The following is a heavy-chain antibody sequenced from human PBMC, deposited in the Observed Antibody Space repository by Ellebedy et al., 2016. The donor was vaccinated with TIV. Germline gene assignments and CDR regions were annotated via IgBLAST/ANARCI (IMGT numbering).Heavy chain of an antibody. CDR1: GFTFSSYN. D-gene: IGHD3-9*01. Sequence: GGSLRLSXAASGFTFSSYNMNWVRQAPGKGLEWVSYISSVLTIYYADSVKGRFTISRDNAKNSLYLQLNSLRDEDTAEYYCARDSPGWSAFDIWGQGTMVTVSS. V-gene: IGHV3-48*02. CDR3: ARDSPGWSAFDI. CDR2: ISSVLTI. J-gene: IGHJ3*02.